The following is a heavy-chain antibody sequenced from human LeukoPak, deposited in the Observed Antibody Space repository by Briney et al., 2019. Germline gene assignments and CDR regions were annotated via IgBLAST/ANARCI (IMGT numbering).Heavy chain of an antibody. CDR2: IWYDGSNK. V-gene: IGHV3-33*01. D-gene: IGHD6-13*01. Sequence: GGSLRLFCAASGFTFSSYGMHWVRQAPGKGLEWVAVIWYDGSNKYYADSVKGRFTISRDNSKNTLYLQMNSLRAEDTAVYYCARAKGYSSSWSPGDVWGKGTTVTVSS. CDR3: ARAKGYSSSWSPGDV. CDR1: GFTFSSYG. J-gene: IGHJ6*04.